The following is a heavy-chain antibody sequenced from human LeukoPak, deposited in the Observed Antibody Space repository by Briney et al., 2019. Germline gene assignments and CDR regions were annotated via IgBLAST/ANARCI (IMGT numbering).Heavy chain of an antibody. Sequence: GGSLRLSCAASGFTVSSDYMGRVRQAPEKGLEWVSLISSGGSTYYADSLKGRFTISRDNSKNTLYLQMNSLRAEDTAVYYCAKELNYKLYFYYGMDVWGQGTTVTVSS. J-gene: IGHJ6*02. CDR2: ISSGGST. CDR3: AKELNYKLYFYYGMDV. D-gene: IGHD3-10*01. V-gene: IGHV3-66*01. CDR1: GFTVSSDY.